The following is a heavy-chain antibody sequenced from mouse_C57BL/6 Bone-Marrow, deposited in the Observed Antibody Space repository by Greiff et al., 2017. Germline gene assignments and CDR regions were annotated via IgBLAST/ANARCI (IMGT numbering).Heavy chain of an antibody. CDR1: GFTFSNYW. CDR2: ISSKSDNYAT. CDR3: TGDTSWRLAS. Sequence: EVQVVESGGGLVQPGGSMKLSCVASGFTFSNYWMNWVRQSPEKGLEWVAQISSKSDNYATHYAVYVKGRFTISRDDSKSSVYLQMNNLRAEDTGIYYCTGDTSWRLASWGQGTLVTVSA. V-gene: IGHV6-3*01. J-gene: IGHJ3*01.